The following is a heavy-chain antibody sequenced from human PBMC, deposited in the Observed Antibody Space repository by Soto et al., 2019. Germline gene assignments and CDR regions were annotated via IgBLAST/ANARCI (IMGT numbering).Heavy chain of an antibody. V-gene: IGHV4-59*01. J-gene: IGHJ4*02. CDR2: IYYSGST. D-gene: IGHD3-10*01. CDR1: GGSISSYY. Sequence: QVQLQESGPGLVKPSETLSLTCTVSGGSISSYYWSWIRQPPGKGLEWIGYIYYSGSTNYNPSLKSRVTISVDTSKNQLSLKLSSVTAADTAVYYCARERDYYGSGSSFDYWGQGTLVTVSS. CDR3: ARERDYYGSGSSFDY.